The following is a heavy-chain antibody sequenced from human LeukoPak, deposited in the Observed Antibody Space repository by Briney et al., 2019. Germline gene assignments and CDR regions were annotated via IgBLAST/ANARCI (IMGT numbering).Heavy chain of an antibody. Sequence: GGSPRLSCAASGFTFSSHWMSWVRQAPGKGLEWVATMNQDGSEKYYVDSVKGRFTISGDSAKNSLYLQMNGLRAEDTSVYYCTEVSGYWGQGTLVTVSS. J-gene: IGHJ4*02. CDR1: GFTFSSHW. CDR3: TEVSGY. V-gene: IGHV3-7*01. CDR2: MNQDGSEK.